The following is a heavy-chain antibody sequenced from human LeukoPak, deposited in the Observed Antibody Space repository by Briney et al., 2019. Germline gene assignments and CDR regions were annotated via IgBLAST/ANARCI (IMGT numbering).Heavy chain of an antibody. CDR3: ARRVDRDYGDLEIDY. Sequence: GESLKISCKVSGYSFTTYWIGWVRQMPGKGLEWMGIIYPGDSDTRYSPSFQGQVTISADKSISTAYLQWSSLKASDTAMYYCARRVDRDYGDLEIDYWGQGTLVTVSS. J-gene: IGHJ4*02. D-gene: IGHD4-17*01. V-gene: IGHV5-51*01. CDR2: IYPGDSDT. CDR1: GYSFTTYW.